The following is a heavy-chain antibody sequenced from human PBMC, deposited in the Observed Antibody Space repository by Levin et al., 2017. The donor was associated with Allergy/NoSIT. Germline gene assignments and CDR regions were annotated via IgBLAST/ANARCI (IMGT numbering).Heavy chain of an antibody. Sequence: GGSLRLSCVGAGFSFSTSGMNWVRRGPGKGLEWLSVISYAGDVAYYADSVKGRFTVSRDNSRNTLFLQLDNLRVDDTAIYYCAKGFDGDDSAPEYWGQGTLVSVSS. D-gene: IGHD3-22*01. V-gene: IGHV3-23*01. J-gene: IGHJ1*01. CDR2: ISYAGDVA. CDR3: AKGFDGDDSAPEY. CDR1: GFSFSTSG.